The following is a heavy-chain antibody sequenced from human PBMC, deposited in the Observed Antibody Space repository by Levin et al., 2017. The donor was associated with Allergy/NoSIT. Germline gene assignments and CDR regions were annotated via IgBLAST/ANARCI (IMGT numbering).Heavy chain of an antibody. Sequence: PGGSLRLSCAASGFTFSSYAMSWVRQAPGKGLEWVSAISGSGGSTYYADSVKGRFTISRDNSKNTLYLQMNSLRAEDTAVYYCAKKSGYYDFWSGKDENWFDPWGQGTLVTVSS. V-gene: IGHV3-23*01. CDR3: AKKSGYYDFWSGKDENWFDP. CDR1: GFTFSSYA. CDR2: ISGSGGST. J-gene: IGHJ5*02. D-gene: IGHD3-3*01.